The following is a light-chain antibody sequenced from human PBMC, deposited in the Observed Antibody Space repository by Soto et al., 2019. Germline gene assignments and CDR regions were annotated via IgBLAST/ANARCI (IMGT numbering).Light chain of an antibody. V-gene: IGLV1-40*01. CDR3: QSYASSLSGWV. Sequence: QSVLTQPPSVSGAPGQRVTISCTGSISNIGAGYDVHWYQQLPGTAPKLLIYGNSNRPSGVPDRFSGSKSGTSASLAITGLQAEDEADYYCQSYASSLSGWVFGGGTKLTVL. J-gene: IGLJ3*02. CDR2: GNS. CDR1: ISNIGAGYD.